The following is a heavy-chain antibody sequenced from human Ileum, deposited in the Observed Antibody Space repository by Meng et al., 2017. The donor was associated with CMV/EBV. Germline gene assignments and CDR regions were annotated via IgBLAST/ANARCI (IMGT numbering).Heavy chain of an antibody. CDR2: ISYDGTHK. J-gene: IGHJ4*02. CDR3: AREGSDTGDYQVYFDN. D-gene: IGHD3-9*01. CDR1: GFTFTSYA. V-gene: IGHV3-30*04. Sequence: GGSLRLSCAASGFTFTSYAMHWVRQAPGKGLELVAVISYDGTHKYYADSVKGRFTISRDDSKNTLYLQMNSLRQEDTALYYCAREGSDTGDYQVYFDNWGQGTLVTVSS.